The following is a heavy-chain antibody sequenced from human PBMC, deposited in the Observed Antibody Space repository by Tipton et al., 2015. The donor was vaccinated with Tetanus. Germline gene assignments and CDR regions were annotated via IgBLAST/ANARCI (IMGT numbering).Heavy chain of an antibody. CDR2: VYYSGSA. CDR1: GGSVNSGRYY. J-gene: IGHJ4*02. CDR3: ARDPSGGVRYFDY. D-gene: IGHD2-8*01. V-gene: IGHV4-31*03. Sequence: TLSLTCTVSGGSVNSGRYYWTWIRQHPGKGLEWIGYVYYSGSATYNPSLKRRVVISVDTSKDQFSLKMNSVTAADTAVYYCARDPSGGVRYFDYWGQGTLVTVSS.